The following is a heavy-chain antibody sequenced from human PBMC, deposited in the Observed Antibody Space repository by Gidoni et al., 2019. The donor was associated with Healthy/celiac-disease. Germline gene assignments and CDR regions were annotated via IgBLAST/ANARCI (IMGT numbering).Heavy chain of an antibody. CDR3: ARDQAVAGTGRYYYYYYGMDV. CDR2: ISSSSSYI. Sequence: EVQLVESGGGLVKPGGSLRLSCAASGFTFSSYSMNWVRQAPGKGLEWVSSISSSSSYIYYADSVKGRFTISRDNAKNSLYLQMNSLRAEDTAVYYCARDQAVAGTGRYYYYYYGMDVWGQGTTVTVSS. J-gene: IGHJ6*02. D-gene: IGHD6-19*01. CDR1: GFTFSSYS. V-gene: IGHV3-21*01.